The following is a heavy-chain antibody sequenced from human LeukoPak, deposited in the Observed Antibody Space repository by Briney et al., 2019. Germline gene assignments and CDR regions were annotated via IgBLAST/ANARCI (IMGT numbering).Heavy chain of an antibody. CDR3: ARGTAATAGIDY. Sequence: GGSLRLSCTASGFAFSSYWMFWVRQAPGKGLVWVSQINTDGASTTYGDPAKGRFTTSRDNAKNTLYLQMNRLRVEDTAVYYRARGTAATAGIDYWGQGTLVTVSS. V-gene: IGHV3-74*01. CDR2: INTDGAST. CDR1: GFAFSSYW. D-gene: IGHD6-25*01. J-gene: IGHJ4*02.